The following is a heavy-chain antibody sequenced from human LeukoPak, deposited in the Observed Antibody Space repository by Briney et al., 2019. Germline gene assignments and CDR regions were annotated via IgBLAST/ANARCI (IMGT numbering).Heavy chain of an antibody. CDR3: ARGPRGWYGRYFDY. D-gene: IGHD6-19*01. J-gene: IGHJ4*02. Sequence: PPETLSLTCAVYGGSFSGYYWSWIRQPPGKGLEWIGEINHSGSTNYNPSLKSRVTISVDTSKNQFSLKLSSVTAADTAVYYCARGPRGWYGRYFDYWGQGTLVTVSS. CDR2: INHSGST. CDR1: GGSFSGYY. V-gene: IGHV4-34*01.